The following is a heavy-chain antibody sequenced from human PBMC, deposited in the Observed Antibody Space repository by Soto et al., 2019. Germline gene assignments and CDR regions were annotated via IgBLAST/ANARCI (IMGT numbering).Heavy chain of an antibody. CDR2: IFYSGSK. D-gene: IGHD2-2*01. CDR1: GGSISGSSSY. J-gene: IGHJ4*02. CDR3: ARYVVSGAILDS. Sequence: QLQLQESGPGLVKPSETLSLTCDVSGGSISGSSSYWGWIRQPPGKGLEWIGSIFYSGSKYYNLSLKSRVALSVDTSKNQFSLKLRSVTPADTAVYYCARYVVSGAILDSWGQGTLVTVSS. V-gene: IGHV4-39*01.